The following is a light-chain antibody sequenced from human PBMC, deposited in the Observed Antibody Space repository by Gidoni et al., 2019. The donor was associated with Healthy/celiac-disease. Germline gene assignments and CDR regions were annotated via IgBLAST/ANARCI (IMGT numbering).Light chain of an antibody. CDR3: QQYYSTLYT. V-gene: IGKV4-1*01. CDR2: WAS. Sequence: DIVRTQSPDSLAVSLGERATINCKSCQSVLYSSNNKNYLAWYQQKPGQPPKLLIYWASTRESGVPDRFSGSGSGTDFTLTISSLQAEDVAVYYCQQYYSTLYTFGQGTKLEIK. CDR1: QSVLYSSNNKNY. J-gene: IGKJ2*01.